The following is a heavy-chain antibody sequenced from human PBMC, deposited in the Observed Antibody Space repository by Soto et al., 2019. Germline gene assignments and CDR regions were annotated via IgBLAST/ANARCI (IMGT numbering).Heavy chain of an antibody. V-gene: IGHV2-5*02. D-gene: IGHD2-21*02. CDR3: AHSRCGGDCLQSYSSHYYYGMDV. Sequence: QITLKESGPTLVKPTQTLTLTCTFSGFSLSTGGVGVGWIRQPPGEALEWLALIYWDNDKRYSPSLKSRLTHTKDASKNQVVLTMTNMDPVDTATYYCAHSRCGGDCLQSYSSHYYYGMDVWGQGTTVTVSS. CDR2: IYWDNDK. CDR1: GFSLSTGGVG. J-gene: IGHJ6*02.